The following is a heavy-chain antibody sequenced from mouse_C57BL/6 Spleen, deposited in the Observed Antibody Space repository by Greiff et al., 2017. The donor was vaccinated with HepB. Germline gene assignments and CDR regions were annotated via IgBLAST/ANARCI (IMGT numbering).Heavy chain of an antibody. Sequence: VNLVESGPGLVAPSQSLSITCTVSGFSLTSYAISWVRQPPGKGLEWLGVIWTGGGTNYNSALKSRLSISKDNSKSQVFLKMNSLQTDDTARYYCARNNYYGSSWGFAYWGQGTLVTVSA. V-gene: IGHV2-9-1*01. CDR1: GFSLTSYA. CDR3: ARNNYYGSSWGFAY. CDR2: IWTGGGT. D-gene: IGHD1-1*01. J-gene: IGHJ3*01.